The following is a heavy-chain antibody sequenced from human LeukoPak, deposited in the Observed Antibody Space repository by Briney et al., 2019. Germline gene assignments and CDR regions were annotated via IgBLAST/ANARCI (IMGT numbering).Heavy chain of an antibody. CDR1: GFTFSSYE. V-gene: IGHV3-48*03. CDR3: ARDAYDSSGYYYEY. J-gene: IGHJ4*02. D-gene: IGHD3-22*01. CDR2: ISSSGSTI. Sequence: PGGSLRLSCAASGFTFSSYEMNWVRQAPGKGLEWVSYISSSGSTIYYADSVKGRFTISRDNAKNSLYLQMNSLRAEDTAVYYCARDAYDSSGYYYEYWGQGTLVTVSS.